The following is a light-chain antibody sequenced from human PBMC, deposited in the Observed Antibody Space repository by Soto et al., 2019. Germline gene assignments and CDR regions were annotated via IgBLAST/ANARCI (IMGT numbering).Light chain of an antibody. V-gene: IGKV1-6*01. CDR1: QGIRND. CDR2: AAS. Sequence: IQMTQSPSTLSASVGARVTLTCRASQGIRNDLGWYQQEPGRAPKLLISAASSLESGVPSRFSGSGSGTDLTLTISSLQPEDVATYYCQNYKSALRITFGQGTRLEIK. CDR3: QNYKSALRIT. J-gene: IGKJ5*01.